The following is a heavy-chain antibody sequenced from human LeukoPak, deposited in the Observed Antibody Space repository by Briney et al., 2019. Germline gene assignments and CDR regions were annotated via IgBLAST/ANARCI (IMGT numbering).Heavy chain of an antibody. Sequence: NPSQTLSLTCTVSGGSISSGDYYWSWIRQPPGKGLEWIGYIYYSGSTYYNPSLKSRVTISVDTSKNQFSLKLSSVTAADTAVYYCARGRHILADFWSGSTIPYWGQGTLVTVSS. J-gene: IGHJ4*02. V-gene: IGHV4-30-4*01. CDR2: IYYSGST. D-gene: IGHD3-3*01. CDR1: GGSISSGDYY. CDR3: ARGRHILADFWSGSTIPY.